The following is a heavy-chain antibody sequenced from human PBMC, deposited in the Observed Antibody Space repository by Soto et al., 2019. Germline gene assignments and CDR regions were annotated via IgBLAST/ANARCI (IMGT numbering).Heavy chain of an antibody. CDR2: ISWNSGSI. V-gene: IGHV3-9*01. Sequence: EVQLVESGGGLVQPGRSLRLSCAASGFTFDDYAMHWVRQAPGKGLEWVSGISWNSGSIGYADSVKGRFTISRDNAKNSLYLQMNSLRAEDTAFYYCAKDIHYDFWSGEKKNAFDIWGQGTMDTVSS. CDR3: AKDIHYDFWSGEKKNAFDI. CDR1: GFTFDDYA. J-gene: IGHJ3*02. D-gene: IGHD3-3*01.